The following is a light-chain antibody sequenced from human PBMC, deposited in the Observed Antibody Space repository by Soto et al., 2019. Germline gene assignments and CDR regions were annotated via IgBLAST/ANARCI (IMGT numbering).Light chain of an antibody. CDR1: RNVLYSSNNKNY. V-gene: IGKV4-1*01. J-gene: IGKJ1*01. CDR3: QQYYSSPWT. Sequence: DIVMTQSPDSLAVSLGERATINCKSSRNVLYSSNNKNYLAWYQQKPGQPPKLLIYWASTRESGVPDRFSGSGSGTDFTLAISSLQAEDVAVYYCQQYYSSPWTFGQGTKVEIK. CDR2: WAS.